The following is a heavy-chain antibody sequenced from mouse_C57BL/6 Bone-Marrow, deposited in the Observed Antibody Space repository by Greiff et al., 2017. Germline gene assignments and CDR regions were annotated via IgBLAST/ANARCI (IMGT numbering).Heavy chain of an antibody. CDR3: ARRVVAEGYFDY. V-gene: IGHV1-82*01. CDR1: GYAFSSSW. J-gene: IGHJ2*01. CDR2: IYPGDGDT. Sequence: QVQLQQSGPELVKPGASVKISCKASGYAFSSSWMNWVKQRPGKGLEWIGRIYPGDGDTNYNEKFKGKATLTADKSSSTAYMQLSSLTSEDSAVYFCARRVVAEGYFDYWGQGTTLTVSS. D-gene: IGHD1-1*01.